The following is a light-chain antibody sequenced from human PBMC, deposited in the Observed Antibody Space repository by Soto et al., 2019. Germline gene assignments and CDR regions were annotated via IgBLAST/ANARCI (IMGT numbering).Light chain of an antibody. V-gene: IGKV3-11*01. CDR3: QQRSNWPPRT. Sequence: EIVLTHSPATLSLSPGERATLSCRASQSVSSYLAWYQQKPGQAPRLLIYDASNRATGIPARFSGSGSGTDFTLTISSLEPEDFAVYYCQQRSNWPPRTFGGGTKVEIK. CDR1: QSVSSY. J-gene: IGKJ4*01. CDR2: DAS.